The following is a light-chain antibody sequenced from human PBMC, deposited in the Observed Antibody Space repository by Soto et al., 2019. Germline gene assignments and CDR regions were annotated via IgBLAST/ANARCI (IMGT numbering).Light chain of an antibody. CDR1: SSNIGSHF. CDR3: GTWDSSLSVVV. V-gene: IGLV1-51*01. J-gene: IGLJ3*02. Sequence: QSVLTQPPSVSAAPGQKVTMSCSGRSSNIGSHFVAWYQQLPGTAPKLLIYDDTKRPYGIPGRFSGSKSGTSATLGITGLQTGDEADYYCGTWDSSLSVVVFGGGTKQTVL. CDR2: DDT.